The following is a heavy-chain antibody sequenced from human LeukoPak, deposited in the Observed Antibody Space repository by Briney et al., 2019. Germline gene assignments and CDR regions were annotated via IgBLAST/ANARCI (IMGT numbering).Heavy chain of an antibody. CDR2: ISNSGADK. J-gene: IGHJ6*02. Sequence: GGSLRLSCATSGFTFSDYYMSWIRQPPGKGLDWVSYISNSGADKPYADSVKGRFTISRDNAKNSLYLQMHSLRAEDTAVYYCVRGGSRYGNRYYYYGMDVWGQGTTVIVSS. V-gene: IGHV3-11*01. CDR1: GFTFSDYY. CDR3: VRGGSRYGNRYYYYGMDV. D-gene: IGHD5-18*01.